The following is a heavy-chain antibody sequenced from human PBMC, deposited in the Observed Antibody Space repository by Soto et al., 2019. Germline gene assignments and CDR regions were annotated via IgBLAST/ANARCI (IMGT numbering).Heavy chain of an antibody. CDR3: ARRYIAVVTGDY. V-gene: IGHV3-53*02. CDR2: IYSGGTT. D-gene: IGHD5-12*01. CDR1: GFSVSSNY. Sequence: EVQLVETGGGMIQPGGSLRLSCAVSGFSVSSNYMSWVRQAPGKGLEWVSLIYSGGTTSYADSVKGRFIISRDSSKNTLFLQMNSLRGEDTAVYYCARRYIAVVTGDYWGQGTLVTVSS. J-gene: IGHJ4*02.